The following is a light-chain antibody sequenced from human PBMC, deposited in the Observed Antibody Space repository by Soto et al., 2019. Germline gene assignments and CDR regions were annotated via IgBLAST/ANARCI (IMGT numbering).Light chain of an antibody. CDR2: GAS. Sequence: IVLTQSPGTLSLYPGERATLSCRTSQSVNSRYLAWYQQRPGQAPRLLIYGASTRPTGIPDRFSGSGSGTDFTLTISSLEPEDFVVYYCQQYGSSPLTFGGGTKVDIK. CDR3: QQYGSSPLT. J-gene: IGKJ4*01. CDR1: QSVNSRY. V-gene: IGKV3-20*01.